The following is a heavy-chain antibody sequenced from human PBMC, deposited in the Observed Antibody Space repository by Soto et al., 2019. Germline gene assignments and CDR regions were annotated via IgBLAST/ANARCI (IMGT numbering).Heavy chain of an antibody. D-gene: IGHD3-22*01. Sequence: VASVKVSCKAPGGTFSTYAIDCVRQAPGQGLEWMGGIIPLFGTAKYAQNFQGRITITADESTNTAYMELRSLRSQDTAVYYCARGVHYDRSGYYYLYWGKGTMVIVSP. CDR2: IIPLFGTA. CDR3: ARGVHYDRSGYYYLY. J-gene: IGHJ4*02. V-gene: IGHV1-69*13. CDR1: GGTFSTYA.